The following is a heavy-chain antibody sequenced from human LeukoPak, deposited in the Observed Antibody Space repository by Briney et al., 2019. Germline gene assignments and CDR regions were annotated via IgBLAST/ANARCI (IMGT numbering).Heavy chain of an antibody. CDR2: ISSRSSTI. CDR1: GFTFSDYR. CDR3: ARDGWSQFGEFSFDY. J-gene: IGHJ4*02. V-gene: IGHV3-48*02. D-gene: IGHD3-10*01. Sequence: GGSLRLSCAASGFTFSDYRMNWVRQAPGKGLEWVSYISSRSSTIHYAESVRGRFTISKDNVKNSLYLQMKSLRDEDTAVYYCARDGWSQFGEFSFDYWGQGTLVTVSS.